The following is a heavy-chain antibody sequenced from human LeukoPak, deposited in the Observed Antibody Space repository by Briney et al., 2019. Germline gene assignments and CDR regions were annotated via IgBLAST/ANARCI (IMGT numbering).Heavy chain of an antibody. V-gene: IGHV1-69*13. CDR1: GYTFTSYY. CDR2: IIPIFGTA. CDR3: AREWGHDSSNYYYAY. Sequence: GASVKVSCKASGYTFTSYYMHWVRQAPGQGLEWMGGIIPIFGTANYAQKFQGRVTITADESTSTAYMELSSLGSEDTAVYYCAREWGHDSSNYYYAYWGQGTLVTVSS. J-gene: IGHJ4*02. D-gene: IGHD3-22*01.